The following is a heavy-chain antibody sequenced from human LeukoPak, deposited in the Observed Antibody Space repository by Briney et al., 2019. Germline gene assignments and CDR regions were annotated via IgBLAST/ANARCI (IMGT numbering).Heavy chain of an antibody. Sequence: GGSLRLSCAASGFTFCNYAMSWVRQAPGKGLEWVSAILGSGVTTYYADSVKGRFTVSRDNSKSTLYLQMNTLRAEDTALYYCAKWGDYDVLTGYYVPDYWGQGTLVTVSS. CDR1: GFTFCNYA. J-gene: IGHJ4*02. CDR2: ILGSGVTT. V-gene: IGHV3-23*01. CDR3: AKWGDYDVLTGYYVPDY. D-gene: IGHD3-9*01.